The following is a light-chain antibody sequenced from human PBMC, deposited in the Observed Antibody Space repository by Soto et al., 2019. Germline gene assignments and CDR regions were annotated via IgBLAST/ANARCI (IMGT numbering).Light chain of an antibody. CDR2: DVS. V-gene: IGLV2-14*01. J-gene: IGLJ1*01. CDR1: SSDVGGYNY. CDR3: SSYTRRSTRYV. Sequence: QSALTQPASVSGSPGQSITISCTGTSSDVGGYNYVSWYQQHPGKAPKLMIYDVSNRPSGVSNRFSGSKSGNTASLTISGLQAEDEADYYCSSYTRRSTRYVFGTGTKVNRP.